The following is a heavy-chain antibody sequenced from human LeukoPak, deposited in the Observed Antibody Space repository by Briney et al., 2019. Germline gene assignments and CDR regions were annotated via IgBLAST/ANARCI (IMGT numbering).Heavy chain of an antibody. CDR2: ISTYNGNT. CDR3: ARDPRSGSYLWGAFDI. J-gene: IGHJ3*02. D-gene: IGHD1-26*01. Sequence: ASVKVSCKASGYTFTIYGITWVRQAPGQGPEWMGWISTYNGNTHYPQKLQGRVTMTTDTSTTTAYMELTSLRSDDTAVFYCARDPRSGSYLWGAFDIWGQGTMVTVSS. V-gene: IGHV1-18*01. CDR1: GYTFTIYG.